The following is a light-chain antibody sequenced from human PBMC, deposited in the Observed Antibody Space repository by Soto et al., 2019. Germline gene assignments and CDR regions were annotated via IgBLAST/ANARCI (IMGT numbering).Light chain of an antibody. V-gene: IGKV3-11*01. Sequence: EIVLTQSPATLSLSPGERATLSCRASQSVSNFLGWYQQKPAQAPRLLIYDTSNRATGIPARFSGSGSGTDFTLTIRSLEPEDFAVYYCQQRSTWPLYSFGQGTKLEIK. CDR1: QSVSNF. J-gene: IGKJ2*03. CDR3: QQRSTWPLYS. CDR2: DTS.